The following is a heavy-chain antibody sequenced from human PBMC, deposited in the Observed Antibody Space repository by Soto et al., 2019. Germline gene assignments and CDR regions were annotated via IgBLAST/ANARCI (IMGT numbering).Heavy chain of an antibody. Sequence: GGSLRLSCAASGLTFNRYWMHWVRHAPGKGLVWVSRINTDGSNTNYADSVKGRFTISRDNAKSTLFLQMNSLRDEDTAVYYCAREFCSGGNCYTYYFDPWGQGIPVTVSS. V-gene: IGHV3-74*01. CDR2: INTDGSNT. CDR3: AREFCSGGNCYTYYFDP. CDR1: GLTFNRYW. J-gene: IGHJ5*02. D-gene: IGHD2-15*01.